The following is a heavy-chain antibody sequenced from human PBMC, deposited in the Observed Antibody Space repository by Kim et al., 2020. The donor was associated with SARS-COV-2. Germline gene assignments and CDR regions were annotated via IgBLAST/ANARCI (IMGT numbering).Heavy chain of an antibody. CDR3: ARVRYSSSWYLFDY. Sequence: SETLSLTCTVSGGSIGSSSYYWGWIRQPPGKGLEWIGSIYYSGSTYYNPSLKSRVTISVDTSKNQFSLKLRSVTAADTAVYYCARVRYSSSWYLFDYWGQGTLVTVSS. CDR2: IYYSGST. V-gene: IGHV4-39*01. J-gene: IGHJ4*02. CDR1: GGSIGSSSYY. D-gene: IGHD6-13*01.